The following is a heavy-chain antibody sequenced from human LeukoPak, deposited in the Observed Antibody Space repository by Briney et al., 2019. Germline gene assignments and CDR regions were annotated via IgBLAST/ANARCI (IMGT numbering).Heavy chain of an antibody. CDR1: GGSISTYY. D-gene: IGHD5-24*01. Sequence: TPSETLSLTCTVSGGSISTYYWTWIRQSPGKGLEWIGYIYYSGSTNYNPSLKSRVSISLDTSKSQFSLRLTSVTAADAAVYYCARRVATKPKYCFDYWGQGILVTVSS. CDR3: ARRVATKPKYCFDY. J-gene: IGHJ4*02. V-gene: IGHV4-59*08. CDR2: IYYSGST.